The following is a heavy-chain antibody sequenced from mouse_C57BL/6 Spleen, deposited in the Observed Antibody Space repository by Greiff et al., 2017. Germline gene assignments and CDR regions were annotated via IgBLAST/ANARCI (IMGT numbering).Heavy chain of an antibody. CDR1: GYTFTSYW. D-gene: IGHD2-4*01. CDR3: ARWEYYDYDDGDY. J-gene: IGHJ2*01. V-gene: IGHV1-55*01. Sequence: QVQLQQSGAELVKPGASVKMSCKASGYTFTSYWITWVKQRPGQGLEWIGDIYPGSGSTNYNEKFKSKATLTVDTSSSTAYMQLSSLTSEDSAVYYCARWEYYDYDDGDYWGQGTTLTVSS. CDR2: IYPGSGST.